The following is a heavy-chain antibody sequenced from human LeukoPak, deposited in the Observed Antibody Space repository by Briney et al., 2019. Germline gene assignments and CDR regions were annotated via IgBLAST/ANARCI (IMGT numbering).Heavy chain of an antibody. Sequence: SETLSLTCTVSGGSISSYYWSWIRQPPGKGLEWIGYIYYSGSTNYNPSLKSRVTISVDTSKNQFSLKLSSVTAADTAVYYCARGHGWRGANWFDPWGQGTLVTVPS. CDR1: GGSISSYY. D-gene: IGHD6-19*01. J-gene: IGHJ5*02. V-gene: IGHV4-59*01. CDR2: IYYSGST. CDR3: ARGHGWRGANWFDP.